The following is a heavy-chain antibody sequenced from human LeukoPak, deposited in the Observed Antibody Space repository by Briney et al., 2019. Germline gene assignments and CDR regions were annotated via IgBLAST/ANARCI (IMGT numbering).Heavy chain of an antibody. Sequence: GGSLRLSCAASGFTFSSYDMHWVRHATGKGLEWVSAIDTAGDTYYPGSVKGRFTISRENAKNSLYLQMNSLRAGDTAVYYCARGSSYYDSSGYYYFSFDYWGQGTLVTVSS. J-gene: IGHJ4*02. D-gene: IGHD3-22*01. CDR1: GFTFSSYD. V-gene: IGHV3-13*01. CDR2: IDTAGDT. CDR3: ARGSSYYDSSGYYYFSFDY.